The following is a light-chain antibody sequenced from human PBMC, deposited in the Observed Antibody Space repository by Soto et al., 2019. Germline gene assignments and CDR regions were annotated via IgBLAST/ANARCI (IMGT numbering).Light chain of an antibody. Sequence: DIQMTQSPSSLSASVGDRVTITCLASQSISSYLNWYQQKPGKAPKLLISAASSLQSGGPSRFSGSASGTDFTLTISSLQPEDFAAYYCPQSYSTPRTFGQGTKVEIK. V-gene: IGKV1-39*01. CDR1: QSISSY. CDR3: PQSYSTPRT. J-gene: IGKJ1*01. CDR2: AAS.